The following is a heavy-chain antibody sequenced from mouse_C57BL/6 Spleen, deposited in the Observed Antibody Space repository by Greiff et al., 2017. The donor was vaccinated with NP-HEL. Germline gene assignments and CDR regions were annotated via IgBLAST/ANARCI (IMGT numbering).Heavy chain of an antibody. CDR3: ARRGAYYGSSTYYAMDY. CDR2: IWSGGST. J-gene: IGHJ4*01. D-gene: IGHD1-1*01. V-gene: IGHV2-2*01. CDR1: GFSLTSYG. Sequence: QVQLKESGPGLVQPSQSLSITCTVSGFSLTSYGVHWVRQSPGKGLEWLGVIWSGGSTDYNAAFISRLSISKDNSKSQVFFKMNSLQADDTAIYYWARRGAYYGSSTYYAMDYWGQGTSVTVSS.